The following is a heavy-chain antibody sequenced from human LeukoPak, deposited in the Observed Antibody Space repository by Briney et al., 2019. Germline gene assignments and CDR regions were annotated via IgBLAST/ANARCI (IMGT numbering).Heavy chain of an antibody. CDR1: GGSISSSRYY. J-gene: IGHJ5*02. CDR3: ARYSYGGEDWFDP. D-gene: IGHD5-18*01. Sequence: PSETLSLTCAVSGGSISSSRYYWAWIRQPPGKGPEWIGRIYYSGTTYYSPSLKSRVTIFLDASKNRFSLKLTSLTAADTAVYYCARYSYGGEDWFDPWGQGTLVTVSS. CDR2: IYYSGTT. V-gene: IGHV4-39*01.